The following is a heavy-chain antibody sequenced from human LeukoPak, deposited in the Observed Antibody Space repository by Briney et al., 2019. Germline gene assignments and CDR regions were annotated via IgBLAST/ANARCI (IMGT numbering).Heavy chain of an antibody. CDR2: ISFDGSSK. J-gene: IGHJ4*02. D-gene: IGHD1-26*01. Sequence: PGRSLRLSCAASGFIFSSYAMHWVRLAPGKGPEWVALISFDGSSKYYADSVKGRFTISRDNSKNTVYLQVNSVRLEDTAVYYCARDKGANNPYDYWGQGTLVAVSS. V-gene: IGHV3-30*04. CDR3: ARDKGANNPYDY. CDR1: GFIFSSYA.